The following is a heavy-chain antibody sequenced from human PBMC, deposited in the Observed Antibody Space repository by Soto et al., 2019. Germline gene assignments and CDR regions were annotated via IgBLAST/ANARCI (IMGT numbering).Heavy chain of an antibody. J-gene: IGHJ5*02. CDR3: ASQKLNYYDFWSGYYKGWFDP. Sequence: QLQLQESGPGLVKPSETLSLTCTVSGGSISSSSYYWGWIRQPPGKGLEWIGSIYYSGSTYYNPSLKSRVTISVDTSKNQFSLKLSSVTAADTAVYYCASQKLNYYDFWSGYYKGWFDPWGQGTLVTVSS. CDR1: GGSISSSSYY. D-gene: IGHD3-3*01. CDR2: IYYSGST. V-gene: IGHV4-39*01.